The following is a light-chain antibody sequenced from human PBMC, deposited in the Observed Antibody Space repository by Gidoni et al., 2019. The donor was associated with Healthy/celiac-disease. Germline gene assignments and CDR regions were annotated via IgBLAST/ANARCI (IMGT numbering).Light chain of an antibody. J-gene: IGKJ1*01. CDR3: QQYNSYRWT. CDR1: QSISSW. Sequence: DIQMTQSPSTLSASVGDRVTITCRASQSISSWLAWYQQKPGKAPKLLIYKASSLESGVPSRFSGSGSGKEFTLTSSSLQPDDFATYYCQQYNSYRWTFGQGTKVEIK. CDR2: KAS. V-gene: IGKV1-5*03.